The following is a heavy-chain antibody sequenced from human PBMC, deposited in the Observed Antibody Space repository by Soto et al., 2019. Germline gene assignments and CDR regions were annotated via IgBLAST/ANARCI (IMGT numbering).Heavy chain of an antibody. V-gene: IGHV3-23*01. Sequence: EVHLLESGGVLVQPGESRRLSCETSGFTFSNCVMTWVRQAPGKVLEWVSVITKTGDTDYADSVKGRFTISRDNSKNTVYLQMNSLRAEDTAVYYCAKGLLNGRWYAADWGQGTLVTVSS. CDR1: GFTFSNCV. J-gene: IGHJ4*02. CDR3: AKGLLNGRWYAAD. CDR2: ITKTGDT. D-gene: IGHD6-13*01.